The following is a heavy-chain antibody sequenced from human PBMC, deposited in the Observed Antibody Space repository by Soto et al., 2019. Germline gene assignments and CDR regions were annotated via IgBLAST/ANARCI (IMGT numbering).Heavy chain of an antibody. CDR3: ALGSDYLFDP. CDR2: IYYSGST. D-gene: IGHD4-17*01. Sequence: SETLSLTCTVSGGSISSSSYYWGWIRQPPGKGLEWIGSIYYSGSTYYNPSLKSRVTISVDTSTTTAYMELSSLRSEDTAVYYCALGSDYLFDPWGRGTLVTVSS. J-gene: IGHJ5*02. CDR1: GGSISSSSYY. V-gene: IGHV4-39*07.